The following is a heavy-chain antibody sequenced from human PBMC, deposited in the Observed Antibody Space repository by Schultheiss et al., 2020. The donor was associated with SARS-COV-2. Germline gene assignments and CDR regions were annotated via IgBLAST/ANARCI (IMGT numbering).Heavy chain of an antibody. J-gene: IGHJ2*01. CDR3: ARGDYYDRVDWYFDL. D-gene: IGHD3-10*02. CDR1: GGSFSGYY. V-gene: IGHV4-34*01. Sequence: SETLSLTCAVYGGSFSGYYWSWIRQPPGKGLEWIGEINHSGSTNYNPSLKSRVTISVDTSKNQFSLKLSSVTAADTAVYYCARGDYYDRVDWYFDLWGRGTLVTVSS. CDR2: INHSGST.